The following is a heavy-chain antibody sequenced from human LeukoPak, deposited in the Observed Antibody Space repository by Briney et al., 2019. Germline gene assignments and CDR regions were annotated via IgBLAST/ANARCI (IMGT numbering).Heavy chain of an antibody. CDR1: GFNFSSYA. CDR3: TRAPQKGSNGYYYGMDV. V-gene: IGHV3-30-3*01. Sequence: GGSLRLSCEASGFNFSSYAMHWVRQAPGKGLEWVAIISYAGGNEDYVDSVKGRFTISRDNSKNTLYLQMNSLRPEDAAVYSCTRAPQKGSNGYYYGMDVWGRGTTVTVSS. D-gene: IGHD3-16*01. J-gene: IGHJ6*02. CDR2: ISYAGGNE.